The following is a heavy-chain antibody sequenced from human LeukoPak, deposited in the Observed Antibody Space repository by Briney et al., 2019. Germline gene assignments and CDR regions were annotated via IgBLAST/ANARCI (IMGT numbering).Heavy chain of an antibody. Sequence: SETLSLTCAVYGGSFSGYYWSWIRQPPGKGLEWIGYIYYSGSTNYNPSLKSRVTISVDTSKNQFSLKLSSVTAADTAVYYCARDHGILGLNYYMDVWGKGTTVTVSS. D-gene: IGHD2-15*01. J-gene: IGHJ6*03. CDR1: GGSFSGYY. CDR3: ARDHGILGLNYYMDV. CDR2: IYYSGST. V-gene: IGHV4-59*01.